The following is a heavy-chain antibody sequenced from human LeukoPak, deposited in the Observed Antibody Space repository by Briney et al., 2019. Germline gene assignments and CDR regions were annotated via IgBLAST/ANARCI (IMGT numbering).Heavy chain of an antibody. CDR1: GFTFSSYG. Sequence: GGSLRLTCAASGFTFSSYGMRWVRQAPGKGLEWVAVISYDGSNKYYADSVKGRFTISRDNSKNTLYLQMNSLRAEDTAVYYCAKTHSYPNYGDLYYYCGMDVWGQGTTVTVSS. V-gene: IGHV3-30*18. CDR2: ISYDGSNK. D-gene: IGHD4-17*01. CDR3: AKTHSYPNYGDLYYYCGMDV. J-gene: IGHJ6*02.